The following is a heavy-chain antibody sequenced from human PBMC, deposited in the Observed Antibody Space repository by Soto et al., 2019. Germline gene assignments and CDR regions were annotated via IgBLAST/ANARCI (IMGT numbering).Heavy chain of an antibody. CDR1: GGSISTYY. V-gene: IGHV4-59*01. J-gene: IGHJ5*02. D-gene: IGHD1-26*01. CDR2: IYYSGTT. CDR3: ARGKYSGSYYDWFEP. Sequence: SETLSLTCTVSGGSISTYYWSWIRQPPGKGLEWIGYIYYSGTTNYNPSLKSRVTISVDTSKNQFSLKLSSVTAADTAVYYCARGKYSGSYYDWFEPWGQGNLVTVSS.